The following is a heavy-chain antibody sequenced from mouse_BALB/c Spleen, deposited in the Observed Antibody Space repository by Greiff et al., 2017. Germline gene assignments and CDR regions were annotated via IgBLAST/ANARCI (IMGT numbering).Heavy chain of an antibody. D-gene: IGHD2-13*01. CDR1: GYTFSSYW. CDR2: ILPGSGST. Sequence: VQLQQSGAELMKPGASVKISCKATGYTFSSYWIEWVKQRPGHGLEWIGEILPGSGSTNYNEKFKGKATLTADKSSSTAYMQLSSLTSEDTAVYYCNGDYSAYWGEGTLVTVSA. V-gene: IGHV1-9*01. CDR3: NGDYSAY. J-gene: IGHJ3*01.